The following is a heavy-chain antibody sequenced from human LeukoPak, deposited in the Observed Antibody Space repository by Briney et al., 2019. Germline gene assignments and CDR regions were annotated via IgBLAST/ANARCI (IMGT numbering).Heavy chain of an antibody. J-gene: IGHJ6*03. CDR3: AREYRLRFGDSPRGYYYYMDV. D-gene: IGHD3-10*01. Sequence: PSETLSLTCTVSGGSISSYYWSWIRQPAGKGLEWIGRIYTSGSTNYNPSLKSRATMSVDTSKNQFSLKLSSVTAADTAVYYCAREYRLRFGDSPRGYYYYMDVWGKGTTVTISS. V-gene: IGHV4-4*07. CDR1: GGSISSYY. CDR2: IYTSGST.